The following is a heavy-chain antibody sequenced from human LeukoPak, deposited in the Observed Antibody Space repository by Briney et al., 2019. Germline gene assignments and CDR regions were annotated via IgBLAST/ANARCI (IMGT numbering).Heavy chain of an antibody. CDR3: AKASIVVVPAGRASFDY. CDR2: IGGSGTRT. V-gene: IGHV3-23*01. Sequence: GGTLRLSCSASGFTFTTYGMNWVRQAPGKGLEWVSGIGGSGTRTYYADSVKGRFTISRDNSKNTLYLQMNSLRAEDTAVYYCAKASIVVVPAGRASFDYWGQGTLVTVSS. J-gene: IGHJ4*02. CDR1: GFTFTTYG. D-gene: IGHD2-2*01.